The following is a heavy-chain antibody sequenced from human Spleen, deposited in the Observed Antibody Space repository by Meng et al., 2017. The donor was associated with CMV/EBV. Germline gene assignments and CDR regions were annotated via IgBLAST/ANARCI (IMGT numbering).Heavy chain of an antibody. CDR1: GGSISSYY. CDR2: IYYSGST. V-gene: IGHV4-59*06. D-gene: IGHD2-2*01. CDR3: ARWVQYQLPYRYYFAS. J-gene: IGHJ4*02. Sequence: SETLSLTCIVSGGSISSYYWSWIRQPPGKGLEWIGYIYYSGSTYYKPSLKSRATISVDTSKNQFSLKLRSVTAADTAVYYCARWVQYQLPYRYYFASWGQGTLVTVSS.